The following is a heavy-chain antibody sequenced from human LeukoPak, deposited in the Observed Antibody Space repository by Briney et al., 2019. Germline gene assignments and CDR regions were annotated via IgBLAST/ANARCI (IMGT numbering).Heavy chain of an antibody. Sequence: GASVKVSCKASGYTFTGYYMHWVRQAPGQGLEWMGWINPNSGGTNYAHKFQGRVTMTRDTSISTAYMELSRLRSDDTAVYYCARSPRIVGPKGEFDYWGQGTLVTVSS. CDR3: ARSPRIVGPKGEFDY. CDR1: GYTFTGYY. D-gene: IGHD1-26*01. CDR2: INPNSGGT. V-gene: IGHV1-2*07. J-gene: IGHJ4*02.